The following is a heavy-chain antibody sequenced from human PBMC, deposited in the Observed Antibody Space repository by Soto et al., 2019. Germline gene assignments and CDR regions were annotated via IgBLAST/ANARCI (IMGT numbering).Heavy chain of an antibody. CDR1: GFTFSSYA. CDR3: ARDRTTYYYFWTGYSGSTGEYYGMDV. CDR2: ISYDGSNK. Sequence: QVQLVESGGGVVQPGRSLRLSCAASGFTFSSYAMHWVRQAPGKGLEWVAVISYDGSNKYYADSVKGRFTISRDNSKNTLYLQMSSLRAEDKAVYYGARDRTTYYYFWTGYSGSTGEYYGMDVWGQGTTVTVSS. J-gene: IGHJ6*02. V-gene: IGHV3-30-3*01. D-gene: IGHD3-3*01.